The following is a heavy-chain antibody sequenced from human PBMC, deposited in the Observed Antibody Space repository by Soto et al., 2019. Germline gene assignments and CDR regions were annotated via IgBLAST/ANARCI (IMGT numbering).Heavy chain of an antibody. V-gene: IGHV1-69*01. CDR3: ASATYYDILTGYTYYFDY. CDR2: IIPIFGTA. D-gene: IGHD3-9*01. Sequence: QVQLVQSGAEVKKPGSSVKVSCKASGGTFSSYAISWVRQAPGQGLEWMGGIIPIFGTANYAQKFQGRVTITADESTSTAYMELSILRSEDTAVYYCASATYYDILTGYTYYFDYWGQGTLVTVSS. J-gene: IGHJ4*02. CDR1: GGTFSSYA.